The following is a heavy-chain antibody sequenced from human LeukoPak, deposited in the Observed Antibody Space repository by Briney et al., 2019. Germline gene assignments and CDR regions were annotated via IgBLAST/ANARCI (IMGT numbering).Heavy chain of an antibody. V-gene: IGHV3-21*06. D-gene: IGHD1-14*01. CDR2: IGPTGSDR. CDR3: ATETNGRHYDY. J-gene: IGHJ4*02. Sequence: GGSLRLSCTASGLTFSTSGFNWVPQAPGKRLEWVASIGPTGSDRYHADSIKGRFTISRDKPNNFLYLQMNSLRSEDTAVYYCATETNGRHYDYWGQGTLLTVSS. CDR1: GLTFSTSG.